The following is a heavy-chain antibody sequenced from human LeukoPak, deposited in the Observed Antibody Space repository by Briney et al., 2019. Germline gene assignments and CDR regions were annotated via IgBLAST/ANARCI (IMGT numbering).Heavy chain of an antibody. Sequence: PSETLSLTCAVSGGSISNYYWTWIRQPPGMPLEWIGHINYSGDTNYNPSLKSRVTISVDTSKSHFSLALSSVTAADTAVYYCAGVSGWYVYGGRGAVLTVSS. V-gene: IGHV4-59*01. CDR1: GGSISNYY. J-gene: IGHJ4*02. D-gene: IGHD6-19*01. CDR2: INYSGDT. CDR3: AGVSGWYVY.